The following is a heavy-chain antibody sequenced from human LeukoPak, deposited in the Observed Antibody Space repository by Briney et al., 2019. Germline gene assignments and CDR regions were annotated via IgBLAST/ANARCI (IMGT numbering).Heavy chain of an antibody. V-gene: IGHV3-15*07. CDR3: TTDHVLLWFGELLPGGY. CDR1: GFTFSNAW. Sequence: PGGSLRLSCAASGFTFSNAWMNWVRQAPGKGLEWVGRIKSKTDGGTTDYAAPVKGRFTISRDDSKNTLYLQMNSLKTEDTAVYYCTTDHVLLWFGELLPGGYWGPGTLVTVSS. J-gene: IGHJ4*02. CDR2: IKSKTDGGTT. D-gene: IGHD3-10*01.